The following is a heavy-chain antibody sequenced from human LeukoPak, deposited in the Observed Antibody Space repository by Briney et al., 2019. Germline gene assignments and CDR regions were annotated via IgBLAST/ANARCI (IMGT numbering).Heavy chain of an antibody. D-gene: IGHD3-22*01. Sequence: GGSLRLSCAASGFTFSSYWMHWVRQAPGKGLVWVSRIKSDGSTNYAGSVKGRFTISRDNAKNTVSLQMNSLRAEDTGAYYCARAPSEIGGYYPEYFRHWGQGTLVTVSS. CDR3: ARAPSEIGGYYPEYFRH. CDR2: IKSDGST. V-gene: IGHV3-74*01. J-gene: IGHJ1*01. CDR1: GFTFSSYW.